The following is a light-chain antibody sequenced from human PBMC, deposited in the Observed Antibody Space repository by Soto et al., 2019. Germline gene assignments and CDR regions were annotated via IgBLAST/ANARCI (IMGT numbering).Light chain of an antibody. Sequence: QSVLTQPPSVSEAPGQRVTISCTGSSSNIGAGYEAHWYQQVPGTAPKLLIYENNNRPSGFPDRFSGSNSGTSASLAITGLHAEDEAEYYCQSYDSSLSGYVFGTGTKLTVL. J-gene: IGLJ1*01. CDR2: ENN. CDR3: QSYDSSLSGYV. CDR1: SSNIGAGYE. V-gene: IGLV1-40*01.